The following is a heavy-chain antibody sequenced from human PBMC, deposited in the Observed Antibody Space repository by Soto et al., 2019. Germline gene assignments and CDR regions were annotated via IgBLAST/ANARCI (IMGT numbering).Heavy chain of an antibody. CDR1: GFTFSSHA. CDR2: ISGSGGRT. V-gene: IGHV3-23*01. D-gene: IGHD4-17*01. J-gene: IGHJ6*02. Sequence: GGSLRLSCAASGFTFSSHAMSWVRQAPGKGLEWVSAISGSGGRTYYADSVKGRFTISRDNSKNTLYLQMNSLRAEDTAVYYCAKQTTVTTPVFYYYGMDVWGQGTTVTVSS. CDR3: AKQTTVTTPVFYYYGMDV.